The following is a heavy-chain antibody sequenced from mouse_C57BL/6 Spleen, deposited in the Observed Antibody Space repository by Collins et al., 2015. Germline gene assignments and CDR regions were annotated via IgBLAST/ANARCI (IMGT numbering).Heavy chain of an antibody. CDR2: INPNNGGT. J-gene: IGHJ4*01. CDR1: GYTFTDYY. V-gene: IGHV1-26*01. CDR3: ARWGSGTSGYAMDY. Sequence: EVQLQQSGPELVKPGASVKISCKASGYTFTDYYMNWVKQSHGKSLEWIGDINPNNGGTSYNQKFKGKATLTVDKSSSTAYMELRSLTSEDSAVYYCARWGSGTSGYAMDYWGQGTSVTVSS. D-gene: IGHD3-2*02.